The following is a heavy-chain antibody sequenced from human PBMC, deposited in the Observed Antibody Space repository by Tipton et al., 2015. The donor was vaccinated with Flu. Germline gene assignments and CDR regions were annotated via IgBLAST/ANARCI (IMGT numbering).Heavy chain of an antibody. CDR2: IYHTGST. CDR1: GDSIASDYF. CDR3: ARDRSGPGGDRYYNGMDV. V-gene: IGHV4-38-2*02. Sequence: TLSLTCSVSGDSIASDYFWGWIRQPPGKGLEWIGNIYHTGSTYYNPSLRSRVSILVDRSKNQFSLKMMSVTAADTAVYFCARDRSGPGGDRYYNGMDVWGQGTTVTVSS. J-gene: IGHJ6*02. D-gene: IGHD2-21*02.